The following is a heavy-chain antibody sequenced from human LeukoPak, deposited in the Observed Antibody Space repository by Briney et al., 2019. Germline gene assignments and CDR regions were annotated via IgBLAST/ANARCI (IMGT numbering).Heavy chain of an antibody. CDR2: MNPNSGNT. V-gene: IGHV1-8*01. CDR3: ARVHTCYYDSSGYFDY. D-gene: IGHD3-22*01. J-gene: IGHJ4*02. CDR1: GYTFTSYD. Sequence: ASVKVSCKASGYTFTSYDINWVRQATGQGLEWMGWMNPNSGNTGYAQKFQGRVTMTRNTSISTAYMELSSLRSEDTAVYYCARVHTCYYDSSGYFDYWGQGTLVTVSS.